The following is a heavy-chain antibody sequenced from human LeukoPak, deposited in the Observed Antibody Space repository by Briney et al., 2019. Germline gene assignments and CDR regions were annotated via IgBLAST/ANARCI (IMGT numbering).Heavy chain of an antibody. CDR3: AKHRENYGDSCLDDY. Sequence: GGSLRLSCAASGFTFSSYWMNWARQAPGKGLEWVASINHNGNVNYYVDSVKGRFTISRDNAKNSLYLQMSNLRAEDTAVYFCAKHRENYGDSCLDDYWGQGTLVTVSS. J-gene: IGHJ4*02. D-gene: IGHD4-17*01. V-gene: IGHV3-7*03. CDR1: GFTFSSYW. CDR2: INHNGNVN.